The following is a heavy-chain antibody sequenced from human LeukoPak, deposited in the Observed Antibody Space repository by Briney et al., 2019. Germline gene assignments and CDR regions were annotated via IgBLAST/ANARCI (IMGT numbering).Heavy chain of an antibody. V-gene: IGHV1-69*05. J-gene: IGHJ3*02. CDR3: AREYSGYVSMALDAFDI. Sequence: ASVKVSCKASGGTFSSYAISWVRQAPGQGLEWMGGIIPIFGTANYAQKFQGRVTITTDESTSTAYMELSSLRSEDTAVYYCAREYSGYVSMALDAFDIWGQGTMVTVSS. CDR2: IIPIFGTA. CDR1: GGTFSSYA. D-gene: IGHD5-12*01.